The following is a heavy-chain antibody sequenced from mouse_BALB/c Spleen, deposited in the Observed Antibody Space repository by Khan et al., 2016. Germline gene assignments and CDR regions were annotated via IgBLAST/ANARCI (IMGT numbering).Heavy chain of an antibody. Sequence: QIQLVQSGPELKKPGETVKISCKASGYTFTDYSIHWVKQAPGKGLKWMVWINTATGEPTYAADFKGRFAFSLETSATTAYLQINNLKNEDTATYFGAGSIYFFGTNYWYFDVWGAGTTVTVSS. CDR2: INTATGEP. J-gene: IGHJ1*01. D-gene: IGHD1-1*01. CDR1: GYTFTDYS. CDR3: AGSIYFFGTNYWYFDV. V-gene: IGHV9-2-1*01.